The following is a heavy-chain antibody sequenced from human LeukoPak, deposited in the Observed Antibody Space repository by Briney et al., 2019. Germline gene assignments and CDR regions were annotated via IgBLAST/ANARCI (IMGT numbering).Heavy chain of an antibody. D-gene: IGHD6-19*01. CDR3: ARDLLSIAVAAYFDY. Sequence: SETLSLTCTVSGDSISSSRSYWGWIRQPPGEGLEWIGSIYYSGSTYYNTSLKSRVTISVDTSKNQFSLRLSSVTAADTAVYYCARDLLSIAVAAYFDYWGQGTLVTVSS. J-gene: IGHJ4*02. CDR1: GDSISSSRSY. V-gene: IGHV4-39*02. CDR2: IYYSGST.